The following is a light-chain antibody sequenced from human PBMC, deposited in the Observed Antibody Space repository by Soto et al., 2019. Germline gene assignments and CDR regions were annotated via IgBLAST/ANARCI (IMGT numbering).Light chain of an antibody. CDR2: HAS. Sequence: EIVMTQSPATLSVSPGERATLSCRASQNINNNFAWYQQKRGQVPRLLIYHASTGATGIPARFSGSGSGTELTLTISSVQFEDFAVYYCQQCNDWPRTFGGGTKVEIK. CDR3: QQCNDWPRT. CDR1: QNINNN. J-gene: IGKJ4*01. V-gene: IGKV3-15*01.